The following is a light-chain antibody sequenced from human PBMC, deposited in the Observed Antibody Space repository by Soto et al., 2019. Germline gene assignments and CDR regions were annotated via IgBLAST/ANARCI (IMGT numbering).Light chain of an antibody. CDR2: GAS. CDR1: QSVSGRY. Sequence: EIVLTQSPGTLSLSPGERATLSCRASQSVSGRYLAWYQQKPGQAPRPLIYGASSRASGITDRFSGSGSGTDFTLTISRLEPEDFAVYYCQQYGSTPWTFGQGTKVEIK. J-gene: IGKJ1*01. CDR3: QQYGSTPWT. V-gene: IGKV3-20*01.